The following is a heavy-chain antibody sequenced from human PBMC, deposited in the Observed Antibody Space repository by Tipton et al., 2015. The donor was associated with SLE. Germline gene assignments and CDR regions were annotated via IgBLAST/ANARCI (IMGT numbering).Heavy chain of an antibody. CDR3: ARVRPRYYDSSDFLDY. D-gene: IGHD3-22*01. CDR1: GESFSGYS. Sequence: TLSLTCAVYGESFSGYSWSWIRQPPGKGLVWIGEINHTGNSNYNPSLKSRVTISVDTSKNQFSLNLDSVTAADTAVYYCARVRPRYYDSSDFLDYWGQGTLVTVSS. CDR2: INHTGNS. V-gene: IGHV4-34*01. J-gene: IGHJ4*02.